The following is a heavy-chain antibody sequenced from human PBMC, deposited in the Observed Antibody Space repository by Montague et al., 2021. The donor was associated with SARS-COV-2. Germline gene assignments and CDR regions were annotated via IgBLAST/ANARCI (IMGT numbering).Heavy chain of an antibody. CDR1: GFTFSSYS. J-gene: IGHJ3*02. CDR3: ARSHELWFGENPQGPGAFDI. V-gene: IGHV3-21*01. Sequence: SLRLSCAASGFTFSSYSMDWVRQASGKGLEWVSSISSSSSYIYYADSVKGRFTISRDNAKNSLYLQMNSLRAEDTAVYYCARSHELWFGENPQGPGAFDIWGQGTMVTVSS. D-gene: IGHD3-10*01. CDR2: ISSSSSYI.